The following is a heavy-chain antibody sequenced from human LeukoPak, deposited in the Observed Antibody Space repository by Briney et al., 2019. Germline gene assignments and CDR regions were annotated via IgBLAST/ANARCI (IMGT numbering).Heavy chain of an antibody. Sequence: SETLSLTCAVYGGSFSSYYWSWIRQPPGKGLEWIGEINHSGSTNYNPSLKSRVTISVDTSKNQFSLKLSSVTAADTAVYYCARVGNSSSSVNWFDPWGQGTLVTVSS. CDR1: GGSFSSYY. V-gene: IGHV4-34*01. CDR2: INHSGST. J-gene: IGHJ5*02. CDR3: ARVGNSSSSVNWFDP. D-gene: IGHD6-6*01.